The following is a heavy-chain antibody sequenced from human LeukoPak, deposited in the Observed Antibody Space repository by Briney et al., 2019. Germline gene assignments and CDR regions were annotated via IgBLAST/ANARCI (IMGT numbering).Heavy chain of an antibody. CDR3: AAYSSGLFLALDY. D-gene: IGHD6-19*01. CDR1: GFTVSSNY. Sequence: GGSLRLSCAASGFTVSSNYMSWVRQAPGKGLEWVSVIYSGGSTYYADSVKGRSTISRDNSKNTLYLQMNSLRAEDTAVYYCAAYSSGLFLALDYWGQGTLVTVSS. V-gene: IGHV3-53*01. CDR2: IYSGGST. J-gene: IGHJ4*02.